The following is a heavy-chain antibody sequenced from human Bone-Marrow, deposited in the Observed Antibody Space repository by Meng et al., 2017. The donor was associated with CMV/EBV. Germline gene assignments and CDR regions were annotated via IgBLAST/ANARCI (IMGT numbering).Heavy chain of an antibody. CDR2: INPSGGST. J-gene: IGHJ4*02. CDR3: ARGRSDYDFWSGYLYYFDY. V-gene: IGHV1-46*01. CDR1: GYTFTSYY. D-gene: IGHD3-3*01. Sequence: QVQLVQPGAEVKKPGVPAKVSCQASGYTFTSYYMHWVGQAPGHGLEWMGIINPSGGSTSYAQKFQGRVTMTRDTSTSTVYMELSRLRSDDTAVYYCARGRSDYDFWSGYLYYFDYWGQGTLVTVSS.